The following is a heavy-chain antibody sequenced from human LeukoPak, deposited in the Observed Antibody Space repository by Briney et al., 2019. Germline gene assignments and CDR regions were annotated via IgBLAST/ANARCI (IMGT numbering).Heavy chain of an antibody. CDR1: GGSISSSSYY. Sequence: PSETLSLTCTVSGGSISSSSYYWGWIRQPPGKGLEWIGSIYYSGNTYYSPSLKSRVTTSVDTSKNQFSLKLSSVTAADTAVYYCARASGWNGDYFDYWGQGTLVTVSS. CDR3: ARASGWNGDYFDY. V-gene: IGHV4-39*01. CDR2: IYYSGNT. J-gene: IGHJ4*02. D-gene: IGHD6-19*01.